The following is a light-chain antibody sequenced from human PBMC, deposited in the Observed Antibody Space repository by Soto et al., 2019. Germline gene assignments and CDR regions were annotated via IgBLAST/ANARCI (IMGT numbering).Light chain of an antibody. CDR1: QSVSSSY. Sequence: EIVLTQSPGTLSLSPGERATLSCRASQSVSSSYLAWYQQKPGQAPRLLIYGASSRATGIPDRFSGSGSGTDFTLTISRLEPEDFAVYYCQQYGSSPPITFGRGKRLEI. CDR2: GAS. J-gene: IGKJ5*01. V-gene: IGKV3-20*01. CDR3: QQYGSSPPIT.